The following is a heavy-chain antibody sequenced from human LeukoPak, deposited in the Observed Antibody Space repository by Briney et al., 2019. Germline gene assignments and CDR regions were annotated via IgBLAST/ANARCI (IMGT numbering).Heavy chain of an antibody. Sequence: GGSLRLSCAASGFTFSSYAMHWVRQAPGKGLEWVALISFDGSDKYYADSVKGRFTISRDNPKNTLYLQMNSLRAEDTAVYYCAELGITMIGGVWGKGTTVTISS. CDR2: ISFDGSDK. J-gene: IGHJ6*04. CDR1: GFTFSSYA. CDR3: AELGITMIGGV. V-gene: IGHV3-30*04. D-gene: IGHD3-10*02.